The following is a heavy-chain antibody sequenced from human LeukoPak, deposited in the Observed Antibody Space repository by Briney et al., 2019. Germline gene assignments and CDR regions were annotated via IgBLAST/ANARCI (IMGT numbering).Heavy chain of an antibody. J-gene: IGHJ4*02. V-gene: IGHV4-39*07. Sequence: SETLSLTCTVSGGSISSSSYYWGWIRQPPGKGLEWIGSIYYSGSTYYNPSLKSRVTISVDTSKNQFSLKLSSVTAADTAVYYCARDRGYGDYGEYYFDYWGQGTLVTVSS. CDR2: IYYSGST. D-gene: IGHD4-17*01. CDR3: ARDRGYGDYGEYYFDY. CDR1: GGSISSSSYY.